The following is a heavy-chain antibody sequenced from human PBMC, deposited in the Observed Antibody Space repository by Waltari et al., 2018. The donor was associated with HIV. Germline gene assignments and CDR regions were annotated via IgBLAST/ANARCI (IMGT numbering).Heavy chain of an antibody. J-gene: IGHJ5*02. CDR1: GYTFTSYG. CDR3: ARDHAYCGGDCYPGRFDP. Sequence: QFQLVQSGAEVKKPGASVQVSCRASGYTFTSYGITWLRPAPAHGLEWMVWISAYNGNTNYAQKLQGRVTMTTDTSTSTAYMELRSLRSDDTAVYYCARDHAYCGGDCYPGRFDPWGQGTLVTVSS. CDR2: ISAYNGNT. V-gene: IGHV1-18*01. D-gene: IGHD2-21*02.